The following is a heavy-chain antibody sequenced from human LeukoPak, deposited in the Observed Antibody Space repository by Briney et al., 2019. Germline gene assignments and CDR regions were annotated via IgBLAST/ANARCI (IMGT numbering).Heavy chain of an antibody. Sequence: SETLSLTCTVSGASITSYYRSWIRQPPGKGLEWIGYIYHTGSTNYNPSLKGRVTMSVDTSKNQFSLRLTSVTAADTAVYYCARDRWLDFWGQGTLVTVSS. CDR3: ARDRWLDF. CDR1: GASITSYY. CDR2: IYHTGST. V-gene: IGHV4-59*01. J-gene: IGHJ5*01.